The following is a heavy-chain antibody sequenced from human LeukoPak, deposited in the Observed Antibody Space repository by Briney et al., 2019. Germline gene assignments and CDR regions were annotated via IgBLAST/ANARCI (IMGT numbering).Heavy chain of an antibody. J-gene: IGHJ4*02. CDR2: IYYSGST. CDR1: GGSISSYY. Sequence: PSETLSLTCTVSGGSISSYYWSWIRQPPGKGLEWIGYIYYSGSTNYNPSLKSRVTISVDTSKNQFSLKLSSVTAADTAVYYCARRRAPRAVDYWGQGTLVTVSS. CDR3: ARRRAPRAVDY. V-gene: IGHV4-59*12.